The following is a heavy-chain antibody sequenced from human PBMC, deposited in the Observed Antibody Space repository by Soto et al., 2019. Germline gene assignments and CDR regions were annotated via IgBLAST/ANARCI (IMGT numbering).Heavy chain of an antibody. V-gene: IGHV1-46*01. D-gene: IGHD3-10*01. CDR1: GYTFTNYY. CDR2: IYPSGGST. J-gene: IGHJ4*02. CDR3: ARDFSGPMDY. Sequence: ASVKVSCKASGYTFTNYYMHWVRQAPGQGLEWLGIIYPSGGSTRNAQKFQGRVTMTRDTSTSTVYMELSSLRSEDTAVYYCARDFSGPMDYWGRGTLVTVSS.